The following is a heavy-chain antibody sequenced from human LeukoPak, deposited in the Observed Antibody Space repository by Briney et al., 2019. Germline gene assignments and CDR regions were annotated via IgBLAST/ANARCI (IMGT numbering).Heavy chain of an antibody. Sequence: PGGSLRLSCAASGFTFSSYAMHWVRQAPGKGLEYVSAISSNGGSTSYANSVKGRFTISRDNSKNTLYLQMGSLRAEDMAVYYCAREWAGLFDYWGQGTLVTVSS. J-gene: IGHJ4*02. CDR3: AREWAGLFDY. D-gene: IGHD1-26*01. CDR2: ISSNGGST. CDR1: GFTFSSYA. V-gene: IGHV3-64*01.